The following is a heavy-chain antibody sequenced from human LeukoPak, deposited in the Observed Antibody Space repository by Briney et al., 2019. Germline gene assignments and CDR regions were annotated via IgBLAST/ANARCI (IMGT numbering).Heavy chain of an antibody. V-gene: IGHV4-59*08. J-gene: IGHJ4*02. CDR3: ARGVGYRGYFDY. Sequence: SETLSLTCTVSGDSISSNYWSWIRQPPGKGLEWIGYIYYSGSTNYNPSLKSRVTISVDTSKNQFSLKLSSVTAADTAVYYCARGVGYRGYFDYWGQGTLVTVSS. CDR2: IYYSGST. CDR1: GDSISSNY. D-gene: IGHD3-10*01.